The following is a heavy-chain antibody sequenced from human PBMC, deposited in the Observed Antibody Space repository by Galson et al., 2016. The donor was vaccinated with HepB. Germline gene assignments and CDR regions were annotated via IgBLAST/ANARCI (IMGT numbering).Heavy chain of an antibody. Sequence: SLRLSCAASGYIFRTYPMHWVRQAPGKGLEWVAVTWFDGNYKDYAESVKGRITVSRDNTKNTLSLQLDSLRAEDTAVYHCARSREYFGSGSYLDYWGQGTLVIVSS. J-gene: IGHJ4*02. CDR3: ARSREYFGSGSYLDY. CDR1: GYIFRTYP. CDR2: TWFDGNYK. V-gene: IGHV3-33*08. D-gene: IGHD3-10*01.